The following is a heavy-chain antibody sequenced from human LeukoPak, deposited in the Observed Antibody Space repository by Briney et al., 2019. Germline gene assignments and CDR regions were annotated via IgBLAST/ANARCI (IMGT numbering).Heavy chain of an antibody. CDR3: RRGNYDPVLFVY. J-gene: IGHJ4*02. CDR1: GCSISRYY. D-gene: IGHD4-11*01. V-gene: IGHV4-59*01. Sequence: SETLSVTSTVPGCSISRYYWSWIRQPPGNGLKWMVYIFYSGMTNYNTSLKSRVTISIKTSKNQFSLKGNSITAGETTVYYFRRGNYDPVLFVYWGQGTLVSVSS. CDR2: IFYSGMT.